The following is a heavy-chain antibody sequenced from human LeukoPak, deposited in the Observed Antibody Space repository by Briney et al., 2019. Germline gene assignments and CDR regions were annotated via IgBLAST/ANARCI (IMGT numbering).Heavy chain of an antibody. CDR1: GFTFSSYG. V-gene: IGHV3-30*02. CDR2: IRYDGSNK. D-gene: IGHD5-18*01. Sequence: GGSLRLSCAASGFTFSSYGMHWVRQAPGKGLEWVAFIRYDGSNKYYADSVKGRFTISRDNSKNTLYLQMNSLRAEDTAVYYCAKERIGYSYGQDYFDYWGQGTLVTVSS. CDR3: AKERIGYSYGQDYFDY. J-gene: IGHJ4*02.